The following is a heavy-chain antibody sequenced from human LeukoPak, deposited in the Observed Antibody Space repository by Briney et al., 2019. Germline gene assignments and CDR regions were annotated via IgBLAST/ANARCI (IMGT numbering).Heavy chain of an antibody. CDR2: ISGSGGST. V-gene: IGHV3-23*01. CDR1: GFTFSSYA. CDR3: AKAPLYYDFWSGYYKRDY. Sequence: GGSLRLSCAASGFTFSSYAMSWVRQAPGKGLEWVSAISGSGGSTYYADSVKGGFTISRDNSKTTLYLQMNSLRAEDTAVYYCAKAPLYYDFWSGYYKRDYWGQGTLVTVSS. D-gene: IGHD3-3*01. J-gene: IGHJ4*02.